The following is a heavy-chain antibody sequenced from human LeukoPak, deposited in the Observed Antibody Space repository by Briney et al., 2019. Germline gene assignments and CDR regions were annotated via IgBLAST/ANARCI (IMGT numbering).Heavy chain of an antibody. D-gene: IGHD2-15*01. Sequence: GGSLRLSCAASGFTVSSNYMSWVRQAPGKGLEWVGRIRNKANSYTTEYAASVKGRFTISRDDSKNSLYLQMNSLKTEDTAVYYCARVKGDGSGSYYLDYWGQGTLVTVSS. CDR1: GFTVSSNY. J-gene: IGHJ4*02. CDR3: ARVKGDGSGSYYLDY. V-gene: IGHV3-72*01. CDR2: IRNKANSYTT.